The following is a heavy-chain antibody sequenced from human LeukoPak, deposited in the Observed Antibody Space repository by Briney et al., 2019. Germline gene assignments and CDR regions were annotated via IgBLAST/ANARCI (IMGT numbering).Heavy chain of an antibody. CDR1: GFTFSSYS. CDR2: ISTAGKTI. Sequence: GGSLRLSCAASGFTFSSYSMNWVRQAPGEGLEWISCISTAGKTIYYADSVKGRFTISRDNAKVSLYLQLNTLRAEDTAVYYCARDHGDGDSLFFDYWGQGTLVTVSS. J-gene: IGHJ4*02. D-gene: IGHD4-17*01. CDR3: ARDHGDGDSLFFDY. V-gene: IGHV3-48*04.